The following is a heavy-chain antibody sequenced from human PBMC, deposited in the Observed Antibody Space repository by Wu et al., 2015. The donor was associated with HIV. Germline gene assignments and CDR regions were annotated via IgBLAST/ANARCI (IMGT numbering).Heavy chain of an antibody. CDR3: ASSIGFRSPPGFDY. CDR2: INPSGGST. J-gene: IGHJ4*02. V-gene: IGHV1-46*01. Sequence: QVQLVQSGAEVKKPGASVKVSCKASGYTFTSYYMHWVRQAPGQGLEWMGIINPSGGSTSYAQKFQGRVTMTRDTSTSTVYMELSSLRSEDTAVYYCASSIGFRSPPGFDYVGPRERVVTVSS. D-gene: IGHD2/OR15-2a*01. CDR1: GYTFTSYY.